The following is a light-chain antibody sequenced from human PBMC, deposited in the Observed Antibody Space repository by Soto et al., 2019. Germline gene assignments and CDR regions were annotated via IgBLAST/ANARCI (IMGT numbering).Light chain of an antibody. J-gene: IGKJ2*01. CDR3: QQYGSSPLYT. CDR2: GAS. CDR1: QSVSSGY. Sequence: EIVLTQSPGTLSLSPGERATLSCRASQSVSSGYLAWYQQKPGQAPRLLIYGASSRATGVPDRFSGSGSGTDFTLTIGRLEPEDFAVYYCQQYGSSPLYTFGQGTKLEIK. V-gene: IGKV3-20*01.